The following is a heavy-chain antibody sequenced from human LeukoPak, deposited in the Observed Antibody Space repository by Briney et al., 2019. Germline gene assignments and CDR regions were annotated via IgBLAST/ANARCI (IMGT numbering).Heavy chain of an antibody. CDR3: ASEGWYYYDSSGYYYPPFDY. CDR1: GYSISSGYY. D-gene: IGHD3-22*01. J-gene: IGHJ4*02. CDR2: IYHSGST. V-gene: IGHV4-38-2*01. Sequence: SETLSLTCAVSGYSISSGYYWGWIRQPPGKGLEWIGSIYHSGSTYYNPSLKSRVTISVDTSKNQFSLKLNSVTAADTAVYYCASEGWYYYDSSGYYYPPFDYWGQGTLVTVSS.